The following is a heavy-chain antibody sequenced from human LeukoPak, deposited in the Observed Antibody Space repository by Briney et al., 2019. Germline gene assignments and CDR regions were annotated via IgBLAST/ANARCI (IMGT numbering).Heavy chain of an antibody. CDR1: GFTFSSYG. CDR2: ISYDGSEK. J-gene: IGHJ4*02. V-gene: IGHV3-30*18. CDR3: VKDRWIRRISMAGQDY. Sequence: GRSLTLSCATSGFTFSSYGMHWVRQAPGKGLEWLAVISYDGSEKYHTDSVKGRFTISRDNSKNTLSLQMNSLRGEDTAVYYCVKDRWIRRISMAGQDYWGQGTLGIVSS. D-gene: IGHD6-19*01.